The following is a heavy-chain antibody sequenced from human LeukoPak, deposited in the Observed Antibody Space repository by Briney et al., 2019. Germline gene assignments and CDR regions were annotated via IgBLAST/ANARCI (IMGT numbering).Heavy chain of an antibody. CDR2: ISAYNGNT. Sequence: AASVKVSCKASGYTFTSYGISWVRQAPGQGFEWMGWISAYNGNTNYAQKLQGRVTMTTDTSTSTAYMELRSLRSDDTAVYYCARAGYSSGWGEGYFDYWGQGTLVTVSS. D-gene: IGHD6-19*01. J-gene: IGHJ4*02. CDR3: ARAGYSSGWGEGYFDY. CDR1: GYTFTSYG. V-gene: IGHV1-18*01.